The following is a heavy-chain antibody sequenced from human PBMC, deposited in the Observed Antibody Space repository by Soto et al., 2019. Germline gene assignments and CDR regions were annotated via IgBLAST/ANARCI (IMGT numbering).Heavy chain of an antibody. CDR2: INHSGST. CDR1: GGSFSGYY. Sequence: SETLSLTCAVYGGSFSGYYWSWIRQPPGKGLEWIGEINHSGSTNYNPSLKSRVTISVDTSKNQFSPKLSSVTAADTAVYYCARGGRIVVVPAAMKTSHNNWFDPWGQGTLVTVSS. D-gene: IGHD2-2*01. J-gene: IGHJ5*02. V-gene: IGHV4-34*01. CDR3: ARGGRIVVVPAAMKTSHNNWFDP.